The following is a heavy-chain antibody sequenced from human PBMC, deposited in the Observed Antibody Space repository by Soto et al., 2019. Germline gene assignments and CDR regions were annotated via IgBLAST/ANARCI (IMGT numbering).Heavy chain of an antibody. V-gene: IGHV1-2*02. CDR1: GYTFTGYD. J-gene: IGHJ4*02. Sequence: ASVKVSCKASGYTFTGYDMHWGRQAPGQGLEWMGWINPNSGGTNYAQKFQGRVTMTRDTSISTAYMELSRLRSDDTAVYYCARPHNWNQLRLWGQGTLVTVSS. CDR3: ARPHNWNQLRL. CDR2: INPNSGGT. D-gene: IGHD1-20*01.